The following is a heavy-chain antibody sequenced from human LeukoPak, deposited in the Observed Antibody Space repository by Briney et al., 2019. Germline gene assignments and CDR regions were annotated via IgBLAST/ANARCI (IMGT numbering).Heavy chain of an antibody. CDR1: GFTFDDYA. D-gene: IGHD5/OR15-5a*01. J-gene: IGHJ6*02. CDR3: AKDIYDTHYYYYGMDV. CDR2: ISWNSGSI. Sequence: PGGSLRLSCAASGFTFDDYAMHWVRQAPGKGLEWVSGISWNSGSIGYADSVKGRFTISRDNAKNSLYLQMNSLRAEDTALYYCAKDIYDTHYYYYGMDVWGQGTTVTVSS. V-gene: IGHV3-9*01.